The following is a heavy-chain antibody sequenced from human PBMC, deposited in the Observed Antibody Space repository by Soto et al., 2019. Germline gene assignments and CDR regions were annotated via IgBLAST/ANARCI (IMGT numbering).Heavy chain of an antibody. D-gene: IGHD1-7*01. CDR1: GGSFTSNNW. V-gene: IGHV4-4*02. Sequence: KPSETLSLTCAVSGGSFTSNNWWTWVRQPPGQGLEWIGEIYRTGSTNYNPSLKSRVTISLDKSENQFSLKVTSLTAADTAVYYCASRDPGTSVDYWGQRTLVTVSS. J-gene: IGHJ4*02. CDR2: IYRTGST. CDR3: ASRDPGTSVDY.